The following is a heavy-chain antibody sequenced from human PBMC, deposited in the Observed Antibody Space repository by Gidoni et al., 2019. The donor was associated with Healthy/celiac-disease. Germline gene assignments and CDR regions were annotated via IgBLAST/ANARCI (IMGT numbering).Heavy chain of an antibody. CDR3: ARDDGRYYYDSSGYSIDY. CDR1: GYTFTSYY. V-gene: IGHV1-46*01. CDR2: INPSGGST. D-gene: IGHD3-22*01. J-gene: IGHJ4*02. Sequence: QVQLVQSGAEVKKPGASVKVSCKASGYTFTSYYMHWVRQAPGQGLEWMGIINPSGGSTSYAQKFQGRVTMTRDTSMSTVYMELSSLRSEDTAVYYCARDDGRYYYDSSGYSIDYWGQGTLVTVSS.